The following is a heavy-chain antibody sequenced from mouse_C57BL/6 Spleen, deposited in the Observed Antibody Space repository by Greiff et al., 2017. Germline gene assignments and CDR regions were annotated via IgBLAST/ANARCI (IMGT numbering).Heavy chain of an antibody. D-gene: IGHD2-1*01. CDR1: GFNIKDYY. V-gene: IGHV14-2*01. Sequence: VQLQQSGAELVKPGASVKLSCTASGFNIKDYYMHWVKQRTEQGLEWIGRIDPEDGATKYAPEFQGKATITADTSYNTAYLKLSSLTSEDTAVYYCARGGNYDYFDYWGQGTTLTVSS. CDR3: ARGGNYDYFDY. CDR2: IDPEDGAT. J-gene: IGHJ2*01.